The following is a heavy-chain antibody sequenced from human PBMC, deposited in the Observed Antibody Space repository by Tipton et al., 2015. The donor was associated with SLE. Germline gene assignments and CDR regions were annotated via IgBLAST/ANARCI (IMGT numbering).Heavy chain of an antibody. V-gene: IGHV4-34*01. D-gene: IGHD6-6*01. J-gene: IGHJ6*03. CDR3: ARRGSSSSGYYYYYMDV. CDR2: INHSGST. CDR1: GGSFSGYY. Sequence: LRLSCAVYGGSFSGYYWSWIRQPPGKGLEWIGEINHSGSTNYNPSLKSRVTISVDTSKNQFSLKLSSVTAADTAVYYCARRGSSSSGYYYYYMDVWGKGTTVTVSS.